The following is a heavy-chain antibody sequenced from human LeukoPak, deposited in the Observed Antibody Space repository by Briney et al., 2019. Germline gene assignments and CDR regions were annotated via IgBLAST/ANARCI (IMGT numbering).Heavy chain of an antibody. D-gene: IGHD3-16*01. J-gene: IGHJ4*02. Sequence: GGSLRLSCAASGFTFSSYGMSWVRQAPGKGLEWVSAISSSGGSTYYADSVKGRFTISRDNSKNSLYLQMNSLRAEDTAVYYCARDLGLSYFDYWGQGTLVTVSS. V-gene: IGHV3-23*01. CDR2: ISSSGGST. CDR1: GFTFSSYG. CDR3: ARDLGLSYFDY.